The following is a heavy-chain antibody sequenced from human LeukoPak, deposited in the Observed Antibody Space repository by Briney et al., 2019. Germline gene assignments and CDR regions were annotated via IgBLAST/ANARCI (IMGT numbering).Heavy chain of an antibody. CDR3: ARGPNITGTTDWFDP. J-gene: IGHJ5*02. CDR1: GGSFSGYY. Sequence: SETLSLTCAVYGGSFSGYYWSWIRQPPGKGLEWIGEINRSGSTNYNPSLKSRVTISVDTSNNQFSLKLSSVTAADTAVYYCARGPNITGTTDWFDPWGQGTLVTVSS. CDR2: INRSGST. V-gene: IGHV4-34*01. D-gene: IGHD1-7*01.